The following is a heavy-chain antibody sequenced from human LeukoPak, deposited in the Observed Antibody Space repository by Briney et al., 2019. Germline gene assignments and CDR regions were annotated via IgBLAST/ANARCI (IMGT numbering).Heavy chain of an antibody. CDR3: AGVVPAASGAFDI. CDR1: GGSISSYY. D-gene: IGHD2-2*01. Sequence: SETLSLTCTVSGGSISSYYWSWIRQPPGKGLEWIGYIYYSGSTNYNPSLKSRVTISVDTSKNQFSLKLSSVTAADTAVYYCAGVVPAASGAFDIWGQGTMVTVSS. CDR2: IYYSGST. V-gene: IGHV4-59*01. J-gene: IGHJ3*02.